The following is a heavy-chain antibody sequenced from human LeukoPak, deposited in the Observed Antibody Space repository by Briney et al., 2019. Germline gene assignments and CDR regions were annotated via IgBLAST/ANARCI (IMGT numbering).Heavy chain of an antibody. V-gene: IGHV1-2*02. D-gene: IGHD3-10*01. CDR3: ARGGITMVRGAMIGY. CDR2: INPNSGGT. Sequence: GASVKVSCKASGYTFTGYYMHWVRQAPGQGLEWMGWINPNSGGTNYAQKFQGRVTMTRDTSISTAYMELSRLRSDDTAVYYCARGGITMVRGAMIGYWGQGTLVTVSS. J-gene: IGHJ4*02. CDR1: GYTFTGYY.